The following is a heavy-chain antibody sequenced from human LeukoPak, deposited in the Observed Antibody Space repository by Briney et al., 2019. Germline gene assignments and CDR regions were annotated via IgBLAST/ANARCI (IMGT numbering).Heavy chain of an antibody. CDR2: IYYSGST. V-gene: IGHV4-39*01. D-gene: IGHD1-26*01. Sequence: SETLSLTCTVSGGSISSSSYYWGWIRQPPGKGLEWLGSIYYSGSTYYNPSLKSRVTISVDTSKNQFSLKLSSVTAADTAVYYCASGGGSYLHYYYYYGMDVWGQGTTVTVSS. CDR3: ASGGGSYLHYYYYYGMDV. J-gene: IGHJ6*02. CDR1: GGSISSSSYY.